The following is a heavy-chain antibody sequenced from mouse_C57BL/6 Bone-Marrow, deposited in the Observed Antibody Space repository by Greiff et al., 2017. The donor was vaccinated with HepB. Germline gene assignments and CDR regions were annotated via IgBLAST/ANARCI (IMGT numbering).Heavy chain of an antibody. CDR3: ARRYYYGSSSGWYFDV. D-gene: IGHD1-1*01. CDR1: GYTFTDYY. V-gene: IGHV1-26*01. CDR2: INPNNGGT. J-gene: IGHJ1*03. Sequence: VQLQQSGPELVKPGASVKISCKASGYTFTDYYMNWVKQSHGKSLEWIGDINPNNGGTSYNQKFKGKATLTVDKSSSTAYMELRSLTSEDSAVYYCARRYYYGSSSGWYFDVWGTGTTVTVSS.